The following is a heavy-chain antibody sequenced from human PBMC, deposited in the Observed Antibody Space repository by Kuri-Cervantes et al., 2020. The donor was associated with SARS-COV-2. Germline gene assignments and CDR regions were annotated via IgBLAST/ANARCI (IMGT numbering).Heavy chain of an antibody. J-gene: IGHJ3*02. D-gene: IGHD3-10*01. Sequence: GGSLRLSCAASGFTFSSYSMNWVRQAPGKGLEWVSYISSSSSTIYYADSVRGRFTISRDNAKNSLYLQMNSLRAEDTAVYYCAKEKYYYGSGSYAFDIWGQGTMVTVSS. CDR2: ISSSSSTI. V-gene: IGHV3-48*01. CDR1: GFTFSSYS. CDR3: AKEKYYYGSGSYAFDI.